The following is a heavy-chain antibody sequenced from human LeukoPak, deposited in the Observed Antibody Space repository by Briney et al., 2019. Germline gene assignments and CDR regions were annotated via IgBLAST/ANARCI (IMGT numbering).Heavy chain of an antibody. CDR3: ARDRGRYYYGSGSYYPDY. V-gene: IGHV3-23*01. J-gene: IGHJ4*02. Sequence: GGSLRLSCAASGFTFSSFSMSWVRQAPGRGLDWVSSISSRGDNTYDADSVKGRITISRDNSKNSLYLQMDSLRAEDTAVYYCARDRGRYYYGSGSYYPDYWGQGTLVTVSS. CDR2: ISSRGDNT. D-gene: IGHD3-10*01. CDR1: GFTFSSFS.